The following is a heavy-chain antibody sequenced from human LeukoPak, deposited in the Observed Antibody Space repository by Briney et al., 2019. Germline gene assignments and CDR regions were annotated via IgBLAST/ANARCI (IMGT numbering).Heavy chain of an antibody. D-gene: IGHD3-22*01. CDR1: GFTVSSNY. V-gene: IGHV3-66*01. CDR2: IYSGGST. Sequence: GGSLRLSCAASGFTVSSNYMSWVRQAPGKGLEWVSVIYSGGSTYYADSVKGRFTISRDNSKNTLYLQMNSLRAEDTAVYYCARVVDYDSSGYYYRYFDYWGQGTLVTVSS. J-gene: IGHJ4*02. CDR3: ARVVDYDSSGYYYRYFDY.